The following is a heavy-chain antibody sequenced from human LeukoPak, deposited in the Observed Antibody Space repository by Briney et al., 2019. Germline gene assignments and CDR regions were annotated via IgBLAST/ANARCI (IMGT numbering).Heavy chain of an antibody. CDR3: ARGEVAMSD. CDR2: INPNTGDT. CDR1: GYTFTNYY. J-gene: IGHJ4*02. V-gene: IGHV1-2*02. D-gene: IGHD5-12*01. Sequence: ASVKVSCKASGYTFTNYYIHWVRQAAGQRLEWMGWINPNTGDTASAQKFQGRVTLTRDTSTRTAYMELRRLRYDDTAVYFCARGEVAMSDWGQGARVTVS.